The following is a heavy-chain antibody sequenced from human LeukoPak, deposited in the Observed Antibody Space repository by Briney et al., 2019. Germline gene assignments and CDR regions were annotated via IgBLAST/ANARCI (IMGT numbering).Heavy chain of an antibody. CDR2: IIVGSGNT. V-gene: IGHV1-58*02. D-gene: IGHD3-22*01. CDR1: GFTFTSSA. Sequence: TSVKVSCKASGFTFTSSAMQWVRQARGQRLEWIGWIIVGSGNTNYAQKFQERVTITRDMSTSTAYMELTSLRSEDTAVYYCAADLNYYDSSGSGDYWGQGTLVTVSS. J-gene: IGHJ4*02. CDR3: AADLNYYDSSGSGDY.